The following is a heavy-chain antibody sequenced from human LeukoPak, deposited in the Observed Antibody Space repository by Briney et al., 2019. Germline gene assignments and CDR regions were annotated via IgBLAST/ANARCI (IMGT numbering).Heavy chain of an antibody. D-gene: IGHD3-9*01. CDR3: ARDQRHYDILTGSDY. V-gene: IGHV3-48*03. CDR2: ISSSGSTI. CDR1: GFTFSSYE. J-gene: IGHJ4*02. Sequence: GGSLRLSCAASGFTFSSYEMNWVRQAPGKGLEWVSYISSSGSTIYYADSVKGRFTISRDNAKNSLYLQMNSLRAEDTAVYYCARDQRHYDILTGSDYWGQGTPVTVSS.